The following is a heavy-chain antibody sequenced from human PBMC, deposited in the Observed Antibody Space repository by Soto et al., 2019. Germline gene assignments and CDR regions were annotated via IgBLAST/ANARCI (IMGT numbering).Heavy chain of an antibody. CDR2: INPSGGST. Sequence: QVQLVQSGAEVKKPGASVKVSCKASGYTFTSYYMHWVRQAPGQGLEWMGIINPSGGSTSYAQKFQGRVTRTSDTSTSTVYMELSSLRSEDTAVYYCARVRSRSSSRGDAFAIWGPGTMVTVSS. J-gene: IGHJ3*02. CDR1: GYTFTSYY. D-gene: IGHD6-6*01. V-gene: IGHV1-46*01. CDR3: ARVRSRSSSRGDAFAI.